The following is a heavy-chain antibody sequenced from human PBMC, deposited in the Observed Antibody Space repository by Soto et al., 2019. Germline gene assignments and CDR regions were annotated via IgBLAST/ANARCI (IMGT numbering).Heavy chain of an antibody. CDR2: IYYSGST. J-gene: IGHJ6*02. CDR1: GGSISNYY. Sequence: QVQLQESGPGLVKPSETLSLTCTVSGGSISNYYWSWIRQPPGKGLEWIGYIYYSGSTNYNPSLKSRITISVDTSKNQFSLKRSSVTAADTAVYYGASCRRSRGCLPGGSSGMDVWGQGTTVTVSS. V-gene: IGHV4-59*01. CDR3: ASCRRSRGCLPGGSSGMDV. D-gene: IGHD6-19*01.